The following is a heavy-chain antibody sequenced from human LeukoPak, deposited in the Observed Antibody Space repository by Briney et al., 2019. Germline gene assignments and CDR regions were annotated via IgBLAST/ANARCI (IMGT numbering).Heavy chain of an antibody. CDR1: GGTFSSYA. D-gene: IGHD2-2*01. CDR2: IIPIFGTA. J-gene: IGHJ5*02. Sequence: GASVKVSCKASGGTFSSYAISWVRQAPGQGLEWMGGIIPIFGTANYAQKFQGRVTITADESTSTAYMELSSLRSEDTAVYYCAREIVPAASTGWFDPWGQGTLVTVSS. CDR3: AREIVPAASTGWFDP. V-gene: IGHV1-69*13.